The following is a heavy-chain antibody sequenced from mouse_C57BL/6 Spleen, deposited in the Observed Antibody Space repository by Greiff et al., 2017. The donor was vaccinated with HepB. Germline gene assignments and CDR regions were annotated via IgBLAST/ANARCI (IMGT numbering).Heavy chain of an antibody. D-gene: IGHD1-1*01. CDR2: ISSGGSYT. V-gene: IGHV5-6*01. Sequence: EVQGVESGGDLVKPGGSLKLSCAASGFTFSSYGMSWVRQTPDKRLEWVATISSGGSYTYYPDSVKGRFTISRDNAKNTLYLQMSSLKSEDTAMYYCARLGGSSYAWYFDVWGTGTTVTVSS. CDR3: ARLGGSSYAWYFDV. J-gene: IGHJ1*03. CDR1: GFTFSSYG.